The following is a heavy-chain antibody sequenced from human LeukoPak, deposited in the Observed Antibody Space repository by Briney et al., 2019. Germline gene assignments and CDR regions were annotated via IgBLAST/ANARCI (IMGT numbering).Heavy chain of an antibody. D-gene: IGHD3-10*01. CDR2: IYTNGYT. J-gene: IGHJ5*02. CDR1: GGSISSGSYY. CDR3: ASVWFGELSLDP. V-gene: IGHV4-61*02. Sequence: NTSETLSLTCTVSGGSISSGSYYWSWIRQPAGKGLEWIGRIYTNGYTNYNPSLKSRVSMSVDTSKNQFSLKLSSVTAADTAVYYCASVWFGELSLDPWGQGTLVTVSS.